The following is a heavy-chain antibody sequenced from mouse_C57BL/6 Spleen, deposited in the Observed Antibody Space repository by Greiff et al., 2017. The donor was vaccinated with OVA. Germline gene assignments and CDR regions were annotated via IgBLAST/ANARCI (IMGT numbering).Heavy chain of an antibody. V-gene: IGHV1-80*01. D-gene: IGHD2-1*01. Sequence: QVQLQQSGAELVKPGASVKISCKASGYAFSSYWMNWVKQRPGKGLEWIGQIYPGDGDTNDNGKFKGKATLTADKSSSTAYMQLSSLTSEDSAVYFCAREGYGKGFAYWGQGTLVTVSA. CDR3: AREGYGKGFAY. CDR2: IYPGDGDT. CDR1: GYAFSSYW. J-gene: IGHJ3*01.